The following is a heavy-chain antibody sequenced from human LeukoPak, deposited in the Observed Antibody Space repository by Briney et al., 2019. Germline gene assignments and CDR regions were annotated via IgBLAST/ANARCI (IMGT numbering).Heavy chain of an antibody. D-gene: IGHD3-10*01. CDR3: ARRPVGTGKNPSRKLLGEYYFDY. Sequence: PSETLSLTCTVSGGSISSSSYYWGWIRQAPGTGLECIGSIYYSGSTYYNPSLKSLVIISVDTSKNQFSRKLSSVTAADTAVYYCARRPVGTGKNPSRKLLGEYYFDYWGQGTLVTVSS. CDR2: IYYSGST. CDR1: GGSISSSSYY. V-gene: IGHV4-39*01. J-gene: IGHJ4*02.